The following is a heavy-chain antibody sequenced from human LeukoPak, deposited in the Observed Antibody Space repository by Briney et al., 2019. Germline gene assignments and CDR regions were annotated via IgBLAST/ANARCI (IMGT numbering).Heavy chain of an antibody. CDR2: IYPGDSDT. D-gene: IGHD3-3*02. Sequence: GEALKISCKGSEYSFTNYWIGWVRQMPGKGLEWMGIIYPGDSDTRYSPSFQGQVTISVDKSITTAYLQWSSLKASDTAMYYCARRPLAAGDSYMTVWGKGTPVTVSS. CDR3: ARRPLAAGDSYMTV. V-gene: IGHV5-51*01. J-gene: IGHJ6*03. CDR1: EYSFTNYW.